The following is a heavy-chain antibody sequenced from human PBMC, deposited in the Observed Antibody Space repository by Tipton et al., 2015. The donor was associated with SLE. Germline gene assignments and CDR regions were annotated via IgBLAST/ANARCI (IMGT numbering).Heavy chain of an antibody. CDR1: GGSVNSDTYY. J-gene: IGHJ3*01. CDR2: IYYSGRT. D-gene: IGHD5/OR15-5a*01. Sequence: LSLTCSVSGGSVNSDTYYWSWIRQPPGKGLEWIGYIYYSGRTNYNPSLKSRVSISVDTSKNQFSLKVTSVTAADTAVYYCARLVVNTDMVSSFDLWGQGTRVTVSS. V-gene: IGHV4-61*01. CDR3: ARLVVNTDMVSSFDL.